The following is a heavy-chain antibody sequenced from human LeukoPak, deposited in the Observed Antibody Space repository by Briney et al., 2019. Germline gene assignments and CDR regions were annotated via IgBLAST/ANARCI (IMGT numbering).Heavy chain of an antibody. CDR1: GFTFSSYA. J-gene: IGHJ4*02. Sequence: PGGSLRLSCAASGFTFSSYAMHWVRQAPGKGLEWVAVISYDESNKYYADSVKGRFTISRDNSKNTLYLQMNSLRAEDTAVYYCAREDFDYWGQGTLVTVSS. V-gene: IGHV3-30-3*01. CDR3: AREDFDY. CDR2: ISYDESNK.